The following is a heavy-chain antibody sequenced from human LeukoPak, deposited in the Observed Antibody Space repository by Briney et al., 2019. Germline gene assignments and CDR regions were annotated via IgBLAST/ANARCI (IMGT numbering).Heavy chain of an antibody. J-gene: IGHJ4*02. D-gene: IGHD3-10*01. CDR3: VRDLLVFPQKYFAS. V-gene: IGHV3-30*02. CDR2: IWYDGSKK. Sequence: PGGSLRLSCAASGFSFSAYGMHWVRQAPGKGLEWVAYIWYDGSKKEYANSVKGRFTISRDTSKSTVYLQMSSLRPEDTAMYYCVRDLLVFPQKYFASWGQGPLVTVSS. CDR1: GFSFSAYG.